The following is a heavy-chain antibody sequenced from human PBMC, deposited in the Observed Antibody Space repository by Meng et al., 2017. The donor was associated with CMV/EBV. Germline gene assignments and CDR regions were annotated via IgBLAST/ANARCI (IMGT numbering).Heavy chain of an antibody. CDR3: VRDADCSGTSCYMD. D-gene: IGHD2-2*02. V-gene: IGHV3-74*01. CDR1: GFTFSDYY. J-gene: IGHJ4*02. CDR2: INSDGSST. Sequence: GESLKISCAASGFTFSDYYMHWVRQVPGKGLVWVSRINSDGSSTRYADSVKGRFTISRDNAKNTLYLQMNSLRAEDTALYYCVRDADCSGTSCYMDWGQGTLVTVSS.